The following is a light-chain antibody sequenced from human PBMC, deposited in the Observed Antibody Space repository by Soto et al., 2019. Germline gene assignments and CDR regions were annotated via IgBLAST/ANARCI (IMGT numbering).Light chain of an antibody. CDR2: DTS. V-gene: IGKV3-15*01. CDR1: QSVSIH. Sequence: ETVMNQSPGTLSVSLWEGAALSCSASQSVSIHLAWYQQKPGQAPRLLIYDTSTRATGIPARFSGSGSGTEFTLTISSLQSEDFAVYYCQQYSNWPPITFGQGTRLEIK. J-gene: IGKJ5*01. CDR3: QQYSNWPPIT.